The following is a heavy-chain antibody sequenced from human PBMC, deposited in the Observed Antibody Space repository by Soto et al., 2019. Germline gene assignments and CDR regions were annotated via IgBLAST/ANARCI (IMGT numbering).Heavy chain of an antibody. CDR2: IYTSEST. CDR3: ARDRIVFDGTDYRGGASDF. D-gene: IGHD2-15*01. J-gene: IGHJ4*02. V-gene: IGHV4-4*07. CDR1: GGSISNYY. Sequence: QVQLQESGPGLVKPSETLSLTCTVSGGSISNYYWTWMRQPAGRGLEWIGRIYTSESTNYNPSLKSRVTMSIVTSKNKFSLKLSSVTAADTAVYYCARDRIVFDGTDYRGGASDFWGQGTLVTVSS.